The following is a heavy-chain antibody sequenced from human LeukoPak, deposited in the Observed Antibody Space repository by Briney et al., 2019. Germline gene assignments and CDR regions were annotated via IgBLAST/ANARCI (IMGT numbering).Heavy chain of an antibody. CDR1: GFTFNSYA. CDR3: AKTLGYSGYFSP. J-gene: IGHJ5*02. Sequence: GGSLRLSCAASGFTFNSYAMTWVRQAPGKGLEWVPAISGGGVNTYYADSVKGRFTISRDNSKNVLYLQMNSLRAEDTAVYYCAKTLGYSGYFSPWGQGTLVTVSS. CDR2: ISGGGVNT. D-gene: IGHD3-22*01. V-gene: IGHV3-23*01.